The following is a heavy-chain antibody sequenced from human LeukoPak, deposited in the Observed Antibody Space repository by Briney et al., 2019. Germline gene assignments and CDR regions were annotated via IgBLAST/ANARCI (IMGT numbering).Heavy chain of an antibody. CDR3: AADPYYYDSSGSFFDY. J-gene: IGHJ4*02. D-gene: IGHD3-22*01. Sequence: SVKVSCKASGFTFTSSAMQWVRQARGQRLEWIGWIVVGSGNTNYAQKFQERVTITRDMSTSTAYMELSSLRSEDTAVYYCAADPYYYDSSGSFFDYWGQGTLVTVSS. V-gene: IGHV1-58*02. CDR1: GFTFTSSA. CDR2: IVVGSGNT.